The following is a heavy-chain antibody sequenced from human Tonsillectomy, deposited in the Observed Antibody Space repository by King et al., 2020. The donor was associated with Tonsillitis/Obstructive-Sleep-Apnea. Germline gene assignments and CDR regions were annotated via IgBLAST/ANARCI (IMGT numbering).Heavy chain of an antibody. CDR2: ISAYNGNT. CDR3: AKSPTDYGGNSYYYDGMDV. CDR1: GYTFTSYA. J-gene: IGHJ6*02. V-gene: IGHV1-18*01. D-gene: IGHD4-23*01. Sequence: QLVQSGAEVKKPGASVKVSCKASGYTFTSYAISWVRQAPGQGLEWMGWISAYNGNTNYAQKLKGRVTMTTNPSTSAAYMELRNLRSDATAVFYCAKSPTDYGGNSYYYDGMDVWGQGTTVTVSS.